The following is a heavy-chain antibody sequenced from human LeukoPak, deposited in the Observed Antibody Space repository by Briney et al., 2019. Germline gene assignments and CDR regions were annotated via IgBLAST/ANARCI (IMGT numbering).Heavy chain of an antibody. CDR1: GFTVSSYG. V-gene: IGHV3-33*06. CDR2: VWYDGTNE. J-gene: IGHJ4*02. D-gene: IGHD1-26*01. Sequence: PGGSLRLSCAASGFTVSSYGMHWVRQAPGKGLEGVAMVWYDGTNEYYADSVKGRFTISRDNSKNTLHLQMNSLRAEDTAMYYCAKDLSRSWSAYFDFWGQGTLVAVSS. CDR3: AKDLSRSWSAYFDF.